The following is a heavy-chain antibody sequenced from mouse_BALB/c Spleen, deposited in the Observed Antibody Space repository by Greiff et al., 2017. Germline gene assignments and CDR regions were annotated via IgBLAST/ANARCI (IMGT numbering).Heavy chain of an antibody. CDR1: GYTFTDYE. V-gene: IGHV1-15*01. Sequence: QVQLQQSGAELVRPGASVTLSCKASGYTFTDYEMHWVKQTPVHGLEWIGAIDPETGGTAYNQKFKGKATLTADKSSSTAYMELRSLTSEDSAVYYCTRDYRYDYFDVWGAGTTVTVSS. J-gene: IGHJ1*01. CDR3: TRDYRYDYFDV. D-gene: IGHD2-14*01. CDR2: IDPETGGT.